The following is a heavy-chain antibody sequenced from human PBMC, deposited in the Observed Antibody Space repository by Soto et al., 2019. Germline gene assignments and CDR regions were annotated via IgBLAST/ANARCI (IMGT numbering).Heavy chain of an antibody. CDR3: ARDFGRDGSHGYFDY. J-gene: IGHJ4*02. D-gene: IGHD2-15*01. CDR2: INPSGGST. CDR1: GYTFTSYY. V-gene: IGHV1-46*01. Sequence: ASVKVSCKASGYTFTSYYMHWVRQAPGQGLEWMGIINPSGGSTSYAQKFQGRVTMTRDTSTSTVYMELSSLRSEDTAVYYCARDFGRDGSHGYFDYWGQGTPVTVSS.